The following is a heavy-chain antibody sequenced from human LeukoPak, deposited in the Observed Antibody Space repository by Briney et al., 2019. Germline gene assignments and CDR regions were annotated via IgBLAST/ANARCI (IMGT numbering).Heavy chain of an antibody. CDR1: GYTFANFH. CDR2: INPSGGST. Sequence: ASVTVSCKASGYTFANFHKHWVRQAPGQGLEWMGVINPSGGSTNYAQRFQGRVTMTRDTSTSTVYMELSSLRSEDTAVYYCARAYGDQGDDYWGQGTLVTVSS. J-gene: IGHJ4*02. D-gene: IGHD4-17*01. CDR3: ARAYGDQGDDY. V-gene: IGHV1-46*01.